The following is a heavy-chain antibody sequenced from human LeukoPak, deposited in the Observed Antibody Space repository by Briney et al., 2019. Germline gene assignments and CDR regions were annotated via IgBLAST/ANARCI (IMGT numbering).Heavy chain of an antibody. CDR3: ARDQATGYSSGWY. CDR1: GLTFNNYA. CDR2: ISSSSSYI. D-gene: IGHD6-19*01. Sequence: PGGSLRLSCAVSGLTFNNYAMSWVRQAPGKGLEWVSSISSSSSYIYYADSVKGRFTISRDNAKNSLYLQMNSLRAEDTAVYYCARDQATGYSSGWYWGQGTLVTVSS. V-gene: IGHV3-21*01. J-gene: IGHJ4*02.